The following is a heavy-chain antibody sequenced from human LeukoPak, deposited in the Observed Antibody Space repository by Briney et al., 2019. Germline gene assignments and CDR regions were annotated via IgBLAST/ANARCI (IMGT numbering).Heavy chain of an antibody. J-gene: IGHJ5*02. Sequence: SETLSLTCTVSGASVSSASYWTWVRQPPGKGVEWIAHIYNGVNTNYNPSLKSRVTISVDTSKNQFSLRLNSVTAADTAVYYCARSRAFNSGAFDPWGQGSLVTVSS. CDR3: ARSRAFNSGAFDP. CDR1: GASVSSASY. CDR2: IYNGVNT. V-gene: IGHV4-61*01. D-gene: IGHD1-26*01.